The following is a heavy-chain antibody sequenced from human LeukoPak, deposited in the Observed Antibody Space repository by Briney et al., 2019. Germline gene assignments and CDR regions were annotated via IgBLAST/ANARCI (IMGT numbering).Heavy chain of an antibody. CDR3: ARDRKRWLVSY. Sequence: SETLSLTCAVPGYSISSGYYWAWIRQPPGKGREWIGSIYHSGGPYDNPSLKSRLTIPLDTSKNQFSLKLTSVTAADTALDTCARDRKRWLVSYWGQGTLVTVSS. V-gene: IGHV4-38-2*02. CDR1: GYSISSGYY. J-gene: IGHJ4*02. CDR2: IYHSGGP. D-gene: IGHD5-24*01.